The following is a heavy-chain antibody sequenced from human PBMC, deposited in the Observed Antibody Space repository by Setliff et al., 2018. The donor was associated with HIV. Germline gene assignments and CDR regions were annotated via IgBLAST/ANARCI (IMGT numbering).Heavy chain of an antibody. CDR3: ASLGPWTGYRN. Sequence: NPSETLSLTCTVSGGSSSSGDYYWSWIRQHPGKGLEWIGYIYYSGSTYYNPSLKSRVTISVDTSKNQFSLKLTSVTVADTAVYYCASLGPWTGYRNWGQGARVTVSS. D-gene: IGHD3-9*01. CDR1: GGSSSSGDYY. J-gene: IGHJ4*02. V-gene: IGHV4-31*03. CDR2: IYYSGST.